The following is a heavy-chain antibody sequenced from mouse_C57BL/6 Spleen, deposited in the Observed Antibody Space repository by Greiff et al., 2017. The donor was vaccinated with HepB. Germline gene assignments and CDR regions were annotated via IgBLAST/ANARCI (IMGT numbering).Heavy chain of an antibody. CDR3: ARRSSYDYGSSLYAMDY. CDR2: IAPSDSYT. Sequence: QVQLQQPGAELVKPGASVKLSCKASGYTFTSYWMQWVKQRPGPGLEWIGAIAPSDSYTNYTQKFKGKATLTVDTSSSTAYMQLSSLTSEDAAVYYWARRSSYDYGSSLYAMDYWGQGTSVTVSS. CDR1: GYTFTSYW. D-gene: IGHD1-1*01. J-gene: IGHJ4*01. V-gene: IGHV1-50*01.